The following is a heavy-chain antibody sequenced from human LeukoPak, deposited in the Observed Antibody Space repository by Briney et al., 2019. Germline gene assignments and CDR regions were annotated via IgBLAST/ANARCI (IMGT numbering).Heavy chain of an antibody. Sequence: GGSLRLSCAASGFTFSSTWMHWVRQPPGKGLVWVARITSDGSSTTYAESVKGRFTISRDNAKNSLYLQMNSLRAEDTAVYYCAKRGAGISYCSSTSCSNFDYWGQGTLVTVSS. J-gene: IGHJ4*02. CDR2: ITSDGSST. D-gene: IGHD2-2*01. CDR1: GFTFSSTW. CDR3: AKRGAGISYCSSTSCSNFDY. V-gene: IGHV3-74*03.